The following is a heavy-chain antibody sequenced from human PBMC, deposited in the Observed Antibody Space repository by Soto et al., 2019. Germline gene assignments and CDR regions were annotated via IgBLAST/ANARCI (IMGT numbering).Heavy chain of an antibody. J-gene: IGHJ6*03. CDR3: SRQESEFCRGKPQNSMDG. CDR2: IRSKGNNYAT. CDR1: GFTFSGSA. V-gene: IGHV3-73*01. D-gene: IGHD3-3*01. Sequence: EVQLVESGGGLVQPGGSLKLSCAASGFTFSGSAMHWVRQASGKGLEWVGRIRSKGNNYATAYGASLKGRFTISRDDSKNTAYLQMNSLNNADTAVYYCSRQESEFCRGKPQNSMDGWRKKTTVTAS.